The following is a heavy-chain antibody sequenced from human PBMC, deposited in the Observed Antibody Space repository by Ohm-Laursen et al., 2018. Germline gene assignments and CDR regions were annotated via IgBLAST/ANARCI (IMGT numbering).Heavy chain of an antibody. CDR1: GGSISGHY. J-gene: IGHJ3*02. D-gene: IGHD1-26*01. CDR2: IYSRGNT. V-gene: IGHV4-4*07. CDR3: ARGFERWEPTAFDI. Sequence: GTLSLTCAVSGGSISGHYWTWIRQPAGKGLDWIGRIYSRGNTDYNPSLKSRVTISLDTSKNQFSLKLSSVTAADTAVYYCARGFERWEPTAFDIWGQGTMVTVSS.